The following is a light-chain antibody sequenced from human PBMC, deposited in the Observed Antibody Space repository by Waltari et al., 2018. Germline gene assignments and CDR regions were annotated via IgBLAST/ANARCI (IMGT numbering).Light chain of an antibody. V-gene: IGKV3-20*01. CDR1: QTVSSIS. CDR2: GAS. CDR3: QQYDGIVLT. J-gene: IGKJ4*01. Sequence: EIVLTQSPGTLSLSPGARATLSCRASQTVSSISLSWYQQKPGQAPRLLIYGASTRATGIPDRFSGSGSGTDFTLTISRLEPEDFAVYYCQQYDGIVLTFGGGTKAEI.